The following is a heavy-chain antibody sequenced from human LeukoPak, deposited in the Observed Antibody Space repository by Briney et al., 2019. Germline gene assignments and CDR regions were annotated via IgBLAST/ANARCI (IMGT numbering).Heavy chain of an antibody. Sequence: PSETLSLTCTVSGGSISSSSYYWGWIRQPPGKGLEWIGSIYYSGSTYYNPSLKSRVTISVDTSKNQFTLKLSSVTAADTAVYYCASHLQYQLLHDLNDAFDIWGQGTMVTVSS. V-gene: IGHV4-39*01. J-gene: IGHJ3*02. D-gene: IGHD2-2*01. CDR3: ASHLQYQLLHDLNDAFDI. CDR1: GGSISSSSYY. CDR2: IYYSGST.